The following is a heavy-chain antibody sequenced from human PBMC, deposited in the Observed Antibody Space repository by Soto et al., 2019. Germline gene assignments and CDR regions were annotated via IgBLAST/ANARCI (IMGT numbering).Heavy chain of an antibody. V-gene: IGHV3-23*01. CDR1: GFTFSSYA. Sequence: GGSLRLSCAASGFTFSSYAMSWVRQAPGKGLEWVSAISGSGGSTYYADSVKGRFTISRDNSKNTLYLQMNSLRAEDTAVYYCAKPMDAGYSSSWTVEYFQHWGQGTLVTVSS. CDR3: AKPMDAGYSSSWTVEYFQH. D-gene: IGHD6-13*01. CDR2: ISGSGGST. J-gene: IGHJ1*01.